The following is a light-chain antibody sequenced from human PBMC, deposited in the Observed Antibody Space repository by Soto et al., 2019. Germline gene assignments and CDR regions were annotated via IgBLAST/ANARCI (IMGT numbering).Light chain of an antibody. CDR2: AVS. V-gene: IGKV1-39*01. Sequence: IPMTQFPSSLSASVGDRVTITCRAGQTVIRYLNWYQQKPGRAPNLLIYAVSNLQSGVPSRFSGSGSGTEFTLTISELQPEDFATYYCQQSYSTLFTFGPGTKVEIK. J-gene: IGKJ3*01. CDR1: QTVIRY. CDR3: QQSYSTLFT.